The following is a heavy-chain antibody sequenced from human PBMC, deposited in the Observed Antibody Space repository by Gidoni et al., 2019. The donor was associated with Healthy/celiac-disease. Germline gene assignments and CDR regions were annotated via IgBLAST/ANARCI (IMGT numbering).Heavy chain of an antibody. CDR2: IYSGGST. J-gene: IGHJ3*02. D-gene: IGHD4-17*01. CDR1: GFTVSSNY. Sequence: EVQPVESGGGLIQPGGSLRPSSVASGFTVSSNYRSWVRQAPGKGLEWVSVIYSGGSTYYADSVKGRFTISRDNSKNTLYLQMNSLRAEDTAVYYCARVHDYGGAFDIWGQGTMVTVSS. V-gene: IGHV3-53*01. CDR3: ARVHDYGGAFDI.